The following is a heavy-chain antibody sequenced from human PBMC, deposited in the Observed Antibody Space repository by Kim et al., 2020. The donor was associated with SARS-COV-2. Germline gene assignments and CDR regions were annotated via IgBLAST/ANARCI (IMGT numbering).Heavy chain of an antibody. Sequence: GESLKISCKGSGYTFSRYWIGWLRQMPGKGLEWMGIIDPGDSDTRYSPSFQGQVTISADKSINTAYLQWSSLQASDTAIYYCARLAQRSLHLSSPWTYGVDGWGQGTTVIVSS. V-gene: IGHV5-51*01. CDR3: ARLAQRSLHLSSPWTYGVDG. J-gene: IGHJ6*02. D-gene: IGHD3-10*01. CDR1: GYTFSRYW. CDR2: IDPGDSDT.